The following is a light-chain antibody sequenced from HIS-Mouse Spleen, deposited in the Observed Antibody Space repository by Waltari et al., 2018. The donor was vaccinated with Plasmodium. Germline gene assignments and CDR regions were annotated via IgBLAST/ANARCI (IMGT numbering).Light chain of an antibody. CDR2: EVS. V-gene: IGLV2-8*01. J-gene: IGLJ2*01. CDR1: SSHVGGYNY. CDR3: SSYAGSNNLV. Sequence: QSALTQPPSASGSPGQSVTISCPGPSSHVGGYNYVSWYQQHPGTAPKLMIYEVSKRPSGVPDRFSGSKSGNTASLTVSGLQAEDEADYYCSSYAGSNNLVFGGGTKLTVL.